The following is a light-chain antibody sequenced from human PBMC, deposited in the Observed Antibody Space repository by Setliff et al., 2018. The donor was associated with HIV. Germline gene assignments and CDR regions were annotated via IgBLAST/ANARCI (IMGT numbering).Light chain of an antibody. CDR3: SSYTSTNTPWV. Sequence: QSVLTQPASVSGSPGQSITISCTGTSSDVGGYNYVSWYQQHPGKAPKLMIYEVSNRPSGVSNRFFGSKSGNTASLTISGLQAEDEADYYCSSYTSTNTPWVFGGGTKVTVL. CDR2: EVS. J-gene: IGLJ3*02. CDR1: SSDVGGYNY. V-gene: IGLV2-14*01.